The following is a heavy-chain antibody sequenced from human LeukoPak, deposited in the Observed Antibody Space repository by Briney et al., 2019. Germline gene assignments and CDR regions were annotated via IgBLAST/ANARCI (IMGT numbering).Heavy chain of an antibody. D-gene: IGHD3-10*01. CDR3: ARRSAMVRGVSNWFDP. J-gene: IGHJ5*02. Sequence: GSLRLSCAASGFTFSSYAMSWVRQPPGKGLEWIGEINHSGSTNYNPSLKSRVTISVDTSKNQFSLKLSSVTAADTAVYYCARRSAMVRGVSNWFDPWGQGTLVTVSS. CDR2: INHSGST. V-gene: IGHV4-34*01. CDR1: GFTFSSYA.